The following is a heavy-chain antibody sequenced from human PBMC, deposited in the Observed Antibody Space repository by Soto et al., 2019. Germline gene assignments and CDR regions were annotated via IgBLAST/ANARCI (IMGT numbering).Heavy chain of an antibody. CDR2: ISYDGSNT. CDR1: RFTFSGYG. V-gene: IGHV3-30*18. D-gene: IGHD2-21*02. Sequence: QVQLVESGGGVVQPGRSLRLSCAASRFTFSGYGMHWVRQAPGKGLEWVAVISYDGSNTFYADSVKGRFTISRDNSKNTLYLKMNSLRAEDTGVYYCAKGGRAYCGGDCRYYFDYWGQGTLVTVSS. J-gene: IGHJ4*02. CDR3: AKGGRAYCGGDCRYYFDY.